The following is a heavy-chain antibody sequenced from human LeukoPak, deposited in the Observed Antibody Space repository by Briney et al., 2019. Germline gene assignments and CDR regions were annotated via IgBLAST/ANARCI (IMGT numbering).Heavy chain of an antibody. CDR2: ISYDGSNK. Sequence: GGSLRLSCAASGFTFSSYGMHWVRQAPGKGLEWVAVISYDGSNKYYADSVKGRFTISRDNSKNTLYLQMNSLRAEDTAVYYCARDTVAGNSGSYWGQGTLVTVSS. CDR3: ARDTVAGNSGSY. D-gene: IGHD6-13*01. V-gene: IGHV3-30*03. J-gene: IGHJ4*02. CDR1: GFTFSSYG.